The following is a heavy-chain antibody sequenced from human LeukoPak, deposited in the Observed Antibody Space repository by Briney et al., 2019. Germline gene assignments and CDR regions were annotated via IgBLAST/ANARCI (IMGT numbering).Heavy chain of an antibody. CDR1: GFTFSSYS. J-gene: IGHJ4*02. CDR2: IYYSGST. CDR3: ARMTTVVTVDY. V-gene: IGHV4-39*07. D-gene: IGHD4-23*01. Sequence: GSLRLSCAASGFTFSSYSMNWVRQAPGKGLEWIGSIYYSGSTYYNPSLKSRVTISVDTSKSQFSLNLSSVTAADTAVYYCARMTTVVTVDYWGQGTLVTVSS.